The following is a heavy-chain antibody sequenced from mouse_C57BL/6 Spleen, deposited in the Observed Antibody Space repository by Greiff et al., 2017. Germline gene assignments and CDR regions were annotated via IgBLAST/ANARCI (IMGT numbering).Heavy chain of an antibody. V-gene: IGHV1-80*01. J-gene: IGHJ1*03. Sequence: QVQLQQSGAELVKPGASVKISCKASGYAFSSYWMNWVKQRPGKGLEWIGQIYPGGGNTNYNGKFKGKATMTADKSSSTAYMQLSSLTSEDSAVYCCARQRNMVSTCWYFGVWGTGTTVTVS. CDR3: ARQRNMVSTCWYFGV. CDR1: GYAFSSYW. D-gene: IGHD2-2*01. CDR2: IYPGGGNT.